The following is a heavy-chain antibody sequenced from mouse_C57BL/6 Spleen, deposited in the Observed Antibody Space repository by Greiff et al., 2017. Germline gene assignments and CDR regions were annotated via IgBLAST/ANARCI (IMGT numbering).Heavy chain of an antibody. V-gene: IGHV1-81*01. J-gene: IGHJ4*01. CDR3: ARYNCGNYGGYSMDY. D-gene: IGHD2-1*01. CDR2: IYPRSGNT. Sequence: QVQLQQSGAELARPGASVKLSCKASGYTFTSYGISWVKQRTGQGLEWIGEIYPRSGNTYYNEKFKGKATLTADKSSSTAYLELRSLTSEDSAVYYCARYNCGNYGGYSMDYWGQGTSVTVSS. CDR1: GYTFTSYG.